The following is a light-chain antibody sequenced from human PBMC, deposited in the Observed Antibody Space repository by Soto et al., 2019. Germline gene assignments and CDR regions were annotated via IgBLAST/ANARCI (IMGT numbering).Light chain of an antibody. CDR1: QSVSSSY. J-gene: IGKJ4*01. CDR2: GAS. V-gene: IGKV3-20*01. CDR3: QQYDSSPLT. Sequence: EIVLTQSPGTLSLSPGERATLSCRASQSVSSSYLAWYQQKPGQAPRLLIYGASSSATGIPDRFSGSGSGTDFTLTISRLEPGDFAVYYCQQYDSSPLTFGGGTKVEIK.